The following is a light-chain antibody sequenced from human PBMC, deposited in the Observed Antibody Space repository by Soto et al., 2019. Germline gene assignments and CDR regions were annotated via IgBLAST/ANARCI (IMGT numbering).Light chain of an antibody. CDR2: GAS. CDR3: QQYNDWPPLT. J-gene: IGKJ4*01. Sequence: TQSRVTLSFSPGERSXLXXXXIQSVLTNFLAWYQQKPGQAPRLLIYGASTRATGIPARFSGSGSGTEFTLTIISLQSEDFAVYYCQQYNDWPPLTFGGGTKVDIK. CDR1: QSVLTN. V-gene: IGKV3D-15*01.